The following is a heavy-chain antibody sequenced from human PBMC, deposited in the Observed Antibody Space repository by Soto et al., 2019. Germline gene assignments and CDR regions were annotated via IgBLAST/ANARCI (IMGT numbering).Heavy chain of an antibody. J-gene: IGHJ5*02. CDR1: GGTFSSYA. CDR3: ARADYYILTGYYNWFDP. D-gene: IGHD3-9*01. V-gene: IGHV1-69*01. Sequence: QVQLVQSGAEVKKPGSSVKVSCKASGGTFSSYAISWVRQAPGQGLEWMGGIIPIFGTANYAQKFQGRVTITADEYTSTAYMELSSLRSEDTAVYYCARADYYILTGYYNWFDPWGQGTLVTVSS. CDR2: IIPIFGTA.